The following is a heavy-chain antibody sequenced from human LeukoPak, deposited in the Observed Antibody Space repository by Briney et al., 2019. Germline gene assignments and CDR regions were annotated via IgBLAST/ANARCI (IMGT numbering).Heavy chain of an antibody. CDR2: IIPIFGTA. CDR3: AREVSSVGANYFDY. J-gene: IGHJ4*02. V-gene: IGHV1-69*13. CDR1: GGTFSSYA. D-gene: IGHD3-10*01. Sequence: AASVKVSCKASGGTFSSYAISWVRQAPGQGLEWMGGIIPIFGTANYAQKFQGRVTITADESTSTAYMELSSLRSEDVAVYYCAREVSSVGANYFDYWGQGTLVTVSS.